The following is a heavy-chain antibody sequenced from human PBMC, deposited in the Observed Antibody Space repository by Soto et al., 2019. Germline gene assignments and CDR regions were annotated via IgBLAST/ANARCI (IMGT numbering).Heavy chain of an antibody. V-gene: IGHV3-30-3*01. CDR3: ARELILVTDFDY. CDR1: GFTVSRYA. CDR2: DSNEDNNK. Sequence: QVQLVESGGGVVQPGRSRRLSCAASGFTVSRYAIHWVRQAPGKGLEWVAVDSNEDNNKYYTDSVKGRFTVSRDNSKNTVYLQMNSLRVEDTAVYYCARELILVTDFDYWGQGTLVTVSS. D-gene: IGHD2-21*02. J-gene: IGHJ4*02.